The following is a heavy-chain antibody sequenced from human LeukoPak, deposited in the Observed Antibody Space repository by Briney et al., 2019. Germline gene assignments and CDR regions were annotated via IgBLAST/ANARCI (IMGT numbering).Heavy chain of an antibody. Sequence: EASVKVSCKTSGYTFIDYYIHWVRQAPGQGLEWVGWINLNSGGTTYAQKFQGRVTMTRDTSISTAYVELSRLTSDDTAVYYCARDNYYYYYGMDVWGQGTRVTVSS. J-gene: IGHJ6*02. CDR3: ARDNYYYYYGMDV. CDR1: GYTFIDYY. V-gene: IGHV1-2*02. CDR2: INLNSGGT.